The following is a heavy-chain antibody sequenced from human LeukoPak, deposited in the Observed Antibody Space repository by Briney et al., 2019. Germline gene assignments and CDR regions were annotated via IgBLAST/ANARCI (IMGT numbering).Heavy chain of an antibody. V-gene: IGHV1-2*02. J-gene: IGHJ4*02. CDR2: ITPKSGDT. CDR3: ARVRLADERAWAY. Sequence: ASVQVSCQASGYTFSDFYIHWVRQAPGQGLEYVGWITPKSGDTYSPQRFQGRVTMTRDASISTAYMELSSLRSDDTAVYFCARVRLADERAWAYWGQGTLVTVSS. D-gene: IGHD3-3*02. CDR1: GYTFSDFY.